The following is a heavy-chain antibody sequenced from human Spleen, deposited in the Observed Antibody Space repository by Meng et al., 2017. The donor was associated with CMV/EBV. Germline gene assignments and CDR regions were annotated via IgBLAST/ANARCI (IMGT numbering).Heavy chain of an antibody. CDR1: GYSFTTYW. CDR2: IYPGDSDT. J-gene: IGHJ6*02. V-gene: IGHV5-51*01. CDR3: ETMRDYGNSYGMDV. Sequence: GGSLRLSCKGSGYSFTTYWIGWVRQMPGKGLEWMGIIYPGDSDTRYKPSFQGQVTISADTSISTAYLQWTSLKASDTAMYYCETMRDYGNSYGMDVWGQGTTVTVSS. D-gene: IGHD4-17*01.